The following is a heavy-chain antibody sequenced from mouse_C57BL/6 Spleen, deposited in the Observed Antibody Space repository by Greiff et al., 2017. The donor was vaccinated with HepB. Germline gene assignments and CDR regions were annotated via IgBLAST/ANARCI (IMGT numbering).Heavy chain of an antibody. CDR2: IRLKSDNYAT. CDR1: GFTFSNYW. Sequence: EVMLVESGGGLVQPGGSMKLSCVASGFTFSNYWMNWVRQSPEKGLEWVAQIRLKSDNYATHYAESVKGRFTISRDDSKSSVYLQMNNLRAEDTGIYYCSITTVVADFDYWGQGTTLTVSS. V-gene: IGHV6-3*01. D-gene: IGHD1-1*01. J-gene: IGHJ2*01. CDR3: SITTVVADFDY.